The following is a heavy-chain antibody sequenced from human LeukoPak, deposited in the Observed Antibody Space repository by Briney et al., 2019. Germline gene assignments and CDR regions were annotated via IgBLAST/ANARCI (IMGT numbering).Heavy chain of an antibody. D-gene: IGHD3-3*01. CDR3: ARMDRYYDFWSGYYVYYFDY. CDR2: ISSSSSYT. CDR1: GGSVSSRTYY. Sequence: LSLTCTVSGGSVSSRTYYWGWIRQAPGKGLEWVSYISSSSSYTNYADSVKGRFTISRDNAKNSLYLQMNSLRAEDTAMYYCARMDRYYDFWSGYYVYYFDYWGQGTLVTVSS. J-gene: IGHJ4*02. V-gene: IGHV3-11*06.